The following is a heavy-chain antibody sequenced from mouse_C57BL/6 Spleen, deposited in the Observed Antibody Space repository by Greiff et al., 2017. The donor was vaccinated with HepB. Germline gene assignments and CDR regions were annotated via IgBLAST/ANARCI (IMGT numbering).Heavy chain of an antibody. J-gene: IGHJ1*03. D-gene: IGHD1-1*01. V-gene: IGHV1-64*01. Sequence: QVQLQQPGAELVKPGASVKLSCKASGYTFTSYWMHWVKQRPGQGLEWIGMIHPNSGSTNYNEKFKSKATLTVDKSSSTAYMQLSSLTSEDSAVYYCAREHYGSSYGYWYFDVWGTGTTVTVSS. CDR3: AREHYGSSYGYWYFDV. CDR1: GYTFTSYW. CDR2: IHPNSGST.